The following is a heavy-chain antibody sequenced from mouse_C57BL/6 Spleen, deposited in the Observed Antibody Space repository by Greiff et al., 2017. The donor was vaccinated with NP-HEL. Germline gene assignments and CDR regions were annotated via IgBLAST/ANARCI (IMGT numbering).Heavy chain of an antibody. CDR3: ARRGRRDYYAMDY. CDR2: IYPGSGST. J-gene: IGHJ4*01. Sequence: QVQLQQPGAELVKPGASVKMSCKASGYTFTSYWITWVKQRPGQGLEWIGDIYPGSGSTNYNEKFKSKATLTVDTSSSTAYMQLSSLTSEYSAVYYCARRGRRDYYAMDYWGQGTSVTVSS. D-gene: IGHD2-12*01. CDR1: GYTFTSYW. V-gene: IGHV1-55*01.